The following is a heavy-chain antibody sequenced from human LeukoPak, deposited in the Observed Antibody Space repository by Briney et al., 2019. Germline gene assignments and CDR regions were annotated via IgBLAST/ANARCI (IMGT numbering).Heavy chain of an antibody. V-gene: IGHV4-39*01. Sequence: PSETLSLTCTVSGGSISSSSYYWGWIRQPPGKGLEWIGSIYYGGSTYYNPSLKGRVTISVDTSKNQFSLKVRSVTAADTAVYYCARLGPYYYDSSAYWGQGTLVTVSS. CDR2: IYYGGST. D-gene: IGHD3-22*01. CDR3: ARLGPYYYDSSAY. J-gene: IGHJ4*02. CDR1: GGSISSSSYY.